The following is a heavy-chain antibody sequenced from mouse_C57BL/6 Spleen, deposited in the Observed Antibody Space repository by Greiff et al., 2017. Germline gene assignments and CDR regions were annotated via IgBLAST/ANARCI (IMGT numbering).Heavy chain of an antibody. V-gene: IGHV5-9*01. CDR1: GFTFSSYT. J-gene: IGHJ1*03. CDR3: ARHNYDYGYWYFDV. D-gene: IGHD2-4*01. Sequence: EVHLVESGGGLVKPGGSLKLSCAASGFTFSSYTMSWVRQTPEKRLEWVATISGGGGNTYYPDSVKGRFTISRDNAKNTLYLQMSSLRSEDTALYYCARHNYDYGYWYFDVWGTGTTVTVSS. CDR2: ISGGGGNT.